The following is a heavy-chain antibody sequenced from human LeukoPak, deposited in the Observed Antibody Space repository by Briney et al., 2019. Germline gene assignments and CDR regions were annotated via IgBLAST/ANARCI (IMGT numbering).Heavy chain of an antibody. D-gene: IGHD6-19*01. CDR2: ISGSGGST. J-gene: IGHJ4*02. CDR3: AKVVSEGYSSGWLVDY. V-gene: IGHV3-23*01. Sequence: PGGSLRLSCAASGFTFSSYAMSWVRQAPGKGLEWVSAISGSGGSTYYADSVKGRFTISRDNSKNTLYLQMNSLRAEDRAVYYCAKVVSEGYSSGWLVDYWGQGTLVTVSS. CDR1: GFTFSSYA.